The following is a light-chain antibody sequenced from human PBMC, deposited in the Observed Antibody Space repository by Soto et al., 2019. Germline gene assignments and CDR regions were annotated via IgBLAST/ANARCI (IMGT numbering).Light chain of an antibody. Sequence: QSALTQPASVSGSPGQSITISCTGTTSDVGGYNYVSWYQQHPGKAPKLIIYEVSHRPSGISNHLSGSKSGNTASLTISGLQAEDEADYYCCSYTSSSTWVFGGGTKVTVL. CDR2: EVS. J-gene: IGLJ3*02. CDR3: CSYTSSSTWV. V-gene: IGLV2-14*01. CDR1: TSDVGGYNY.